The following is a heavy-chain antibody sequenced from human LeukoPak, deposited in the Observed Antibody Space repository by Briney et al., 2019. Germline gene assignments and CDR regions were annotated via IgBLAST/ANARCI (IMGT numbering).Heavy chain of an antibody. CDR2: ISSSSSTI. CDR1: GFTFSSYS. CDR3: ARGGAIGTLDY. J-gene: IGHJ4*02. Sequence: GGSLRLSCAASGFTFSSYSMNWVRQAPGKGLEWVSYISSSSSTIYYADSVKGRFTISRDNAKNSLYLQMNSLRAEDTAVYYCARGGAIGTLDYWGQGTLVTVSS. V-gene: IGHV3-48*04. D-gene: IGHD2-2*02.